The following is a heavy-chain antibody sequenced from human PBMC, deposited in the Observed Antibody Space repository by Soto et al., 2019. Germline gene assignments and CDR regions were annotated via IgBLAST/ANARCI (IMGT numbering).Heavy chain of an antibody. CDR2: IVVGSGNT. V-gene: IGHV1-58*01. D-gene: IGHD1-20*01. CDR1: GFTFTSSA. Sequence: SVKVSCKASGFTFTSSAVQWVRQARGQRLEWIGWIVVGSGNTNYAQKFQERVTITRDMSTSTAYMELSSLRSEDTAVYYCARSLTGTYYYGMDVWGQGTTVTVSS. CDR3: ARSLTGTYYYGMDV. J-gene: IGHJ6*02.